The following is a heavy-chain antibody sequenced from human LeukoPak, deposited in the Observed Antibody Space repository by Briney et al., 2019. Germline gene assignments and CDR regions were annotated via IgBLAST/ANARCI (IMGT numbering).Heavy chain of an antibody. Sequence: ASVKVSFKASGYSFIGYYMQWVRQAPGQGPEWMGWINPDSGFTKYSQKFQGRVTMTRDTSISTGYMELRRLRSDDTAVYYCARDPSGDSSGYPFDHWGQGTLVTVSS. CDR1: GYSFIGYY. CDR3: ARDPSGDSSGYPFDH. V-gene: IGHV1-2*02. J-gene: IGHJ4*02. CDR2: INPDSGFT. D-gene: IGHD3-22*01.